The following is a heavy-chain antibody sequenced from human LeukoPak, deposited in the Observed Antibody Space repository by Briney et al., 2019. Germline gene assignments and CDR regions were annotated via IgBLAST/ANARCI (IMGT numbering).Heavy chain of an antibody. V-gene: IGHV3-23*01. CDR2: ISGSGGST. D-gene: IGHD3-22*01. Sequence: PGGSLRLSCAASGFTFSSYAMSWVRQAPGKGLEWVSGISGSGGSTYYADSVKGRFTISRDNSKNTLYLQMNSLRAEDTAVYYCVKPRSDYYYSAFDYWGQGTLVTVSS. J-gene: IGHJ4*02. CDR3: VKPRSDYYYSAFDY. CDR1: GFTFSSYA.